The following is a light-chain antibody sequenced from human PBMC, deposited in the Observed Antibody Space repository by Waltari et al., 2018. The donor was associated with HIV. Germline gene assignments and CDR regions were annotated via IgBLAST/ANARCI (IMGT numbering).Light chain of an antibody. V-gene: IGLV1-40*01. CDR3: QSYDASLSGLWV. CDR2: HKP. Sequence: HSTLTQPPSVSGAPGQRITISCAGNMSNLGAGSAVHWSQQFPGSAPKPPIFHKPVRPSGVPDRFSGSKSGPSASLAITGLQTEDEADYYCQSYDASLSGLWVFGGGTRLTVL. CDR1: MSNLGAGSA. J-gene: IGLJ3*02.